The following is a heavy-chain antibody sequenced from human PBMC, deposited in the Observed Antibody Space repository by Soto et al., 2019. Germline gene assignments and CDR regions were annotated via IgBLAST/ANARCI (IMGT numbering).Heavy chain of an antibody. CDR1: GFTFSSYA. CDR3: ASHPPGYGDTYYFDY. J-gene: IGHJ4*02. CDR2: ISYDGSNK. V-gene: IGHV3-30-3*01. Sequence: QVQLVESGGGVVQPGRSLRLSCAASGFTFSSYAMHWVRQAPGKGLEWVAVISYDGSNKYYADSVKGRFTISRDNSKNTLYLQMNTLRAADTAVYYCASHPPGYGDTYYFDYWGQGTLVTVSS. D-gene: IGHD4-17*01.